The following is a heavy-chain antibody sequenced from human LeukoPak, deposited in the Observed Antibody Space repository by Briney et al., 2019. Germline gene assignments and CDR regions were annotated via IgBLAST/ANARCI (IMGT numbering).Heavy chain of an antibody. CDR3: AREANAVAGSWNWFDP. J-gene: IGHJ5*02. Sequence: GASVKVSCKAPGYTFTSYGISWVRQAPGQGLEGMGWISAYNRNTNYAQKLQGRVTMTTDTSTSTAYMELRSLRSDDTAVYYCAREANAVAGSWNWFDPWGQGTLVTVSS. CDR2: ISAYNRNT. V-gene: IGHV1-18*01. CDR1: GYTFTSYG. D-gene: IGHD6-19*01.